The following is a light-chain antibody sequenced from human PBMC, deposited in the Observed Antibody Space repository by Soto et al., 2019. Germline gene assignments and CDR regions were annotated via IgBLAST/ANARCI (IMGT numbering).Light chain of an antibody. V-gene: IGLV2-18*02. CDR1: SSDVGNYNR. CDR2: EVT. J-gene: IGLJ3*02. CDR3: PSYTGNRTWV. Sequence: QSVLTQPPSVSGSPGQSVTISCTGTSSDVGNYNRVSWYQQPPGTAPKLMIYEVTNRPSGVPNRFSASKSGNTASLTISGLQAEDEADYYCPSYTGNRTWVFGGGTKVTVL.